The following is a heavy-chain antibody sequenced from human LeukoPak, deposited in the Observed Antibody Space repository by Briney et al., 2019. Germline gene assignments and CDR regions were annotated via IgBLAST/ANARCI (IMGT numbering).Heavy chain of an antibody. CDR3: ARGNAITIFGVVNIRGYFDY. CDR1: GGSFSGYY. CDR2: INHSGST. V-gene: IGHV4-34*01. J-gene: IGHJ4*02. D-gene: IGHD3-3*01. Sequence: PSETLSPTCAVYGGSFSGYYWSWIRQPPGKGLEWIGEINHSGSTNYNPSLKSRVTISVDTSKNQFSLKLSSVTAADTAVYYCARGNAITIFGVVNIRGYFDYWGQGTLVTASS.